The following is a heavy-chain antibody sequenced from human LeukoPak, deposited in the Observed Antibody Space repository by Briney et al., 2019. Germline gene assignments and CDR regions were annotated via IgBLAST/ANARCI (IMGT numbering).Heavy chain of an antibody. CDR3: ARGIPYDFWSGYQYYFDY. V-gene: IGHV4-59*01. CDR1: GGSISSYY. D-gene: IGHD3-3*01. J-gene: IGHJ4*02. Sequence: SETLSLTCTVSGGSISSYYWSWTRQPPGKGLEWIGYIYYSGSTNYNPSLKSRVTISVDTSKNQFSLKLSSVTAADTAVYYCARGIPYDFWSGYQYYFDYWGQGTLVTVSS. CDR2: IYYSGST.